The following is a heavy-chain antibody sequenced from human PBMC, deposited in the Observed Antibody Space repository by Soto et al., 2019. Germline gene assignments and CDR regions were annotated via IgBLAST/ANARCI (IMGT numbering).Heavy chain of an antibody. CDR1: GYMFVTYG. J-gene: IGHJ4*02. CDR2: ISAYNGNT. D-gene: IGHD3-10*01. CDR3: ARDLDGSGSYYTDY. V-gene: IGHV1-18*01. Sequence: ASVKVSCKASGYMFVTYGINWVRQAPGQGLEWMGWISAYNGNTKYAQNLQGRVTMTTDASTSTAYMEMRSLRSDDTAVYYCARDLDGSGSYYTDYWGPGTLVTVSS.